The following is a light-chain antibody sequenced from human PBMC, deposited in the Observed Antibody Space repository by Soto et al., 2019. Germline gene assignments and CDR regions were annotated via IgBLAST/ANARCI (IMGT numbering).Light chain of an antibody. V-gene: IGLV2-14*01. CDR3: SSYTTTNTPVV. CDR2: EVS. J-gene: IGLJ2*01. CDR1: SSDVGGYKY. Sequence: QSALTQPASVSGSPGQSITISCTGTSSDVGGYKYVSWYQQHPGKAPKLMIYEVSNRPSGVSYRFSGSKSGSTASLTISGLQAEDEADYYCSSYTTTNTPVVFGGGTKLTVL.